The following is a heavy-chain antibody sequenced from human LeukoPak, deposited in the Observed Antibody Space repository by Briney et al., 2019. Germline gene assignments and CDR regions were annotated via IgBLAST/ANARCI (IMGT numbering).Heavy chain of an antibody. V-gene: IGHV3-30*18. CDR1: GFTFSSYS. Sequence: GGSLRLSCAASGFTFSSYSMNWVRQAPGKGLEWVAVISYDGSNKYYADSVKGRFTISRDNSKNTLYLQMNSLRAEDTAVYYCAKDLLYYDSSGYWGEDYWGQGTLVTVSS. D-gene: IGHD3-22*01. J-gene: IGHJ4*02. CDR3: AKDLLYYDSSGYWGEDY. CDR2: ISYDGSNK.